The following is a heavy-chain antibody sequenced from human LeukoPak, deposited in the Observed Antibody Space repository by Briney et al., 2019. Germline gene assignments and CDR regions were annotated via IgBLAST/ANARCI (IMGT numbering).Heavy chain of an antibody. Sequence: PGGSLRLSCAVSVCTFSGYNMNWVRQAPGKGLEWIAYISSTSVIYYADSLKGRFTISRDNAKNSLYPQMNSLRVDDTAVYYCAREGDGGNSGFAYWGQGTLVTVSS. D-gene: IGHD4-23*01. V-gene: IGHV3-48*01. J-gene: IGHJ4*02. CDR2: ISSTSVI. CDR1: VCTFSGYN. CDR3: AREGDGGNSGFAY.